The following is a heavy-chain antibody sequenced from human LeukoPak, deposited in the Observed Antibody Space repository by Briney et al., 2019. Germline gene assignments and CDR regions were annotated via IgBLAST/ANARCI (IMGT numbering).Heavy chain of an antibody. J-gene: IGHJ5*02. V-gene: IGHV4-59*08. CDR2: VFYSGGT. D-gene: IGHD3-16*01. CDR3: ARLYAGAYTRLDP. Sequence: SETLSLTCTVSGGSISGFHWSWIRQPPGKGLEYIGDVFYSGGTNYNSSLKSRLTISVDTSRNQFSLKLTSVTAADTAVYYCARLYAGAYTRLDPWGQGTLVAVSS. CDR1: GGSISGFH.